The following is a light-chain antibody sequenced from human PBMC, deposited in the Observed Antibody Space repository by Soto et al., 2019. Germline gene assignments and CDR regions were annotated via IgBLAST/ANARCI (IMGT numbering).Light chain of an antibody. CDR3: SSYTTTNTYV. V-gene: IGLV2-8*01. J-gene: IGLJ1*01. CDR2: EVN. Sequence: QSVLTQPPSASGSPGQSVTISCTGTSSDVGAYNYVSWYQQHPGKAPKLIIYEVNQRPSGVPDRFAGSKSGNTASLTISGLQAEDEADYHCSSYTTTNTYVFGTGTKVTVL. CDR1: SSDVGAYNY.